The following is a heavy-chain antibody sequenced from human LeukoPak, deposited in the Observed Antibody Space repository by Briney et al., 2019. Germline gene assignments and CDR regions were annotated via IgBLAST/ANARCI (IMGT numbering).Heavy chain of an antibody. V-gene: IGHV4-4*02. J-gene: IGHJ4*02. CDR1: GGSISSSNW. CDR3: ARGRGYSYGYGPTFDY. Sequence: PSGTLSLTCAVSGGSISSSNWWTWVRQPPGKGLEWIGEIYHSGSTNYNPSLKSRVTISVDTSKNQFSLKLSSVTAADTAVYYCARGRGYSYGYGPTFDYWGQGTLVTVSS. CDR2: IYHSGST. D-gene: IGHD5-18*01.